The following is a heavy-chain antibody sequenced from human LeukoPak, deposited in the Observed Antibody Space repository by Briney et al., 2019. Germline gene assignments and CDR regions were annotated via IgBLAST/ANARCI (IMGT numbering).Heavy chain of an antibody. CDR3: ARGHPHYYYYGLDV. CDR2: IYSGDST. Sequence: PGGSLRLSCAASGFTFSSYWMSWVRQAPGKGLERVSVIYSGDSTYYADSVKGRITISRDSSKNTLYLQMNSLRAEDTAVYYCARGHPHYYYYGLDVWGQGTTVTVSS. V-gene: IGHV3-66*01. CDR1: GFTFSSYW. J-gene: IGHJ6*02.